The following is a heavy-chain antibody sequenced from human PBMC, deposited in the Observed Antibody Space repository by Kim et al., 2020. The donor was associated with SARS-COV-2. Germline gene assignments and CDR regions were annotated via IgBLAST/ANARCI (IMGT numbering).Heavy chain of an antibody. CDR3: ARFGFDWRFSL. Sequence: GGSLRLSCEGSRYIFSHYWMHWVRQAPGKGLEWVSRISNDGSFTGHEDSVKGRFTISRDNAKNTLYLHMNSLRVEDTAVYYCARFGFDWRFSLWGQGTLVTVSS. J-gene: IGHJ4*02. CDR1: RYIFSHYW. V-gene: IGHV3-74*01. CDR2: ISNDGSFT. D-gene: IGHD3-9*01.